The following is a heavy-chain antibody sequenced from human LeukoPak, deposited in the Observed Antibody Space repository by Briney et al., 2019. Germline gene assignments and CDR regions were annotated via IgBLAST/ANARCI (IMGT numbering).Heavy chain of an antibody. V-gene: IGHV3-48*03. CDR1: GFTFSSYE. D-gene: IGHD6-19*01. CDR3: ARDESSGWFYY. J-gene: IGHJ4*02. Sequence: GGSLRLSCAASGFTFSSYEMNWVRQAPGKGLEWVSYISSSGGTIYYADSVKGRFTISRDNAKNSLYLQMNSLRAEDTAVYYCARDESSGWFYYWGQGTLVTVSS. CDR2: ISSSGGTI.